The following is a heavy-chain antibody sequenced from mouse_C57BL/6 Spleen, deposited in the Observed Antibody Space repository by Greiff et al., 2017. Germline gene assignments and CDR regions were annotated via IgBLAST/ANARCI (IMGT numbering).Heavy chain of an antibody. J-gene: IGHJ2*01. CDR2: IYPNKGGT. CDR1: GYTFTDYC. V-gene: IGHV1-26*01. D-gene: IGHD1-1*01. CDR3: ARAGVTTVVADFDY. Sequence: EVQLQESGPELVKPGASVKISCTASGYTFTDYCMNWVKQSHGKRLEWIGDIYPNKGGTCYNQKFKGKATLTVDKSSSTAYMELRILTSEAAAVYYCARAGVTTVVADFDYWGQGTTLTVSS.